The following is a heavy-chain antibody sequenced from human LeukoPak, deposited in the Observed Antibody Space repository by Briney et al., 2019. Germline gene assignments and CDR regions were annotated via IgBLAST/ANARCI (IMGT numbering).Heavy chain of an antibody. CDR3: TRGKMATPGTSFDY. J-gene: IGHJ4*02. CDR2: IRSKAYGGTT. V-gene: IGHV3-49*04. Sequence: GRSLRLSCTASGFTFGDYAMSWVRQAPGKGLEWVGFIRSKAYGGTTEYAASVKGRFTISRDDSKSIAYLQMNSLKTEDTAVYYCTRGKMATPGTSFDYWGQGTLVTASS. D-gene: IGHD5-24*01. CDR1: GFTFGDYA.